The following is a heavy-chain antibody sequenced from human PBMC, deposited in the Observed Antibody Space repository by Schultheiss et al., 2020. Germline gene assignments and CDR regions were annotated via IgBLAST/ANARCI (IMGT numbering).Heavy chain of an antibody. CDR3: ARNWYITMIVVVITTPSFGY. CDR1: GGSISSSSYY. V-gene: IGHV4-39*07. J-gene: IGHJ4*02. CDR2: IYYSGST. D-gene: IGHD3-22*01. Sequence: SQTLSLTCTVSGGSISSSSYYWGWIRQPPGKGLEWIGSIYYSGSTYYNPSLKSRVTMSVDTSKNQFSLKLSSVTAVDTAVYYCARNWYITMIVVVITTPSFGYWGQGTLVTVSS.